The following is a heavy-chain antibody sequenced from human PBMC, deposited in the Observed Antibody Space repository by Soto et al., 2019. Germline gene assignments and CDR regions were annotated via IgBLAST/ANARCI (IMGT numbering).Heavy chain of an antibody. Sequence: SETLSLTCTVSGGSISSSNWWSWVRQPPGKGLEWIGEIYHSGSTNYNPSLKSRVTISVDKSKNQFSLKLSSVTAADTAVYYCARDRKRGIAAAYNWFDPWGQGTLVTVS. CDR2: IYHSGST. J-gene: IGHJ5*02. CDR3: ARDRKRGIAAAYNWFDP. CDR1: GGSISSSNW. D-gene: IGHD6-13*01. V-gene: IGHV4-4*02.